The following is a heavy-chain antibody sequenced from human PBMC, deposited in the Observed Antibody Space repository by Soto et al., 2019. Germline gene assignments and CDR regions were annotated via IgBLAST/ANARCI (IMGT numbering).Heavy chain of an antibody. CDR2: ICYSGST. V-gene: IGHV4-30-4*01. CDR3: ASEPVEGAYNWFDP. CDR1: GGSISSGDYY. J-gene: IGHJ5*02. Sequence: QVQLQESGPGLVKPSQTLSLTCTVSGGSISSGDYYWSWIRQPPGKGLGWIGYICYSGSTYYNPSPTRRVTASGDTSKSHFALNLSSVTAAATAVYYCASEPVEGAYNWFDPWGQGTLVTVSS. D-gene: IGHD1-26*01.